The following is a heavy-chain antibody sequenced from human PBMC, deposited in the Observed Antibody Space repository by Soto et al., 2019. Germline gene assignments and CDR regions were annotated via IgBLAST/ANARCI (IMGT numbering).Heavy chain of an antibody. Sequence: PGGSLRLSCAASGFTFSSYGMHWVRQAPGKGLEWVAAIYFDGSNKYYADSVKGRFTISRDNSENTLYLQMNSLRAEDTAVYYCARDVYYYDSSGYYYSPRQFDYWGQGTLVTVSS. J-gene: IGHJ4*02. CDR2: IYFDGSNK. D-gene: IGHD3-22*01. V-gene: IGHV3-33*01. CDR3: ARDVYYYDSSGYYYSPRQFDY. CDR1: GFTFSSYG.